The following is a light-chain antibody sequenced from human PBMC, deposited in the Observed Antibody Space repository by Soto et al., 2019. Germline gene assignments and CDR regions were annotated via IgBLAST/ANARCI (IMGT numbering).Light chain of an antibody. J-gene: IGLJ2*01. Sequence: SVLTQPASVSGSPGQSITISCTGTSSDVGGYNYVSWYQHHPGKGPKLMIYDVSNRPSGVSNRFSGSKSGNTASLTISGLQTEDEADYYCSSYTTSNTVVFGGGTKLTVL. CDR3: SSYTTSNTVV. CDR1: SSDVGGYNY. V-gene: IGLV2-14*03. CDR2: DVS.